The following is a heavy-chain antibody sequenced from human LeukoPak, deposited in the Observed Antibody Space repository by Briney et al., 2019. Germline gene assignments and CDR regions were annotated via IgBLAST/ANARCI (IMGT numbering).Heavy chain of an antibody. CDR2: IYTSGST. J-gene: IGHJ3*02. CDR3: ARDRYNWNYYDAFDI. Sequence: SETLSLTCAASGGSISSYYWSWIRQPAGKGLEWIGRIYTSGSTNYNPSLKSRVTMSVDTSKNQFSLKLSSVTAADTAVYYCARDRYNWNYYDAFDIWGQGTMVTVSS. V-gene: IGHV4-4*07. D-gene: IGHD1-7*01. CDR1: GGSISSYY.